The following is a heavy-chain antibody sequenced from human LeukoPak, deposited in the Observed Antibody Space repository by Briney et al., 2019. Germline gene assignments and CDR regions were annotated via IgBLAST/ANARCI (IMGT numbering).Heavy chain of an antibody. CDR3: ASLMTTYFSIDY. V-gene: IGHV3-30*14. CDR1: GFTFSSYA. J-gene: IGHJ4*02. Sequence: GGSLRFSCAASGFTFSSYAMHWVRQAPGKGLEWVAVISYDGSNKYYADSVKGRFTISRDNSKNTLYLQMNSLRAEDTAVYYCASLMTTYFSIDYWGQGTLVTVSS. D-gene: IGHD4-11*01. CDR2: ISYDGSNK.